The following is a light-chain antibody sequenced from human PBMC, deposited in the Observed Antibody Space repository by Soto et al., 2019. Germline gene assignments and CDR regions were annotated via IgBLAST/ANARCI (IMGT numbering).Light chain of an antibody. CDR1: QRVGSSY. CDR3: QQYGSSGT. V-gene: IGKV3-20*01. CDR2: GAS. J-gene: IGKJ1*01. Sequence: EILLTQSPGTLSLSPGERAPLSCRASQRVGSSYLAWYQHKPDQAPSLLIHGASGRATGTPDRLSGSGSGTVFTLTISRLEPEDFAVYYCQQYGSSGTCGQGTKVDIK.